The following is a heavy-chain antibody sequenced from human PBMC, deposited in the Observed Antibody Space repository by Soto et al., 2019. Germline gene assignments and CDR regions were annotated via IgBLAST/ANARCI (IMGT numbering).Heavy chain of an antibody. CDR2: INPHSGGT. CDR1: GYTFTGYY. Sequence: ASVKVSCKTSGYTFTGYYIYWVRQAPGQGLEWMGWINPHSGGTDSSQKFQGRVTMTRDTSISTAYMELSRLRPDDTAVYYCAGTSCSSTTCPTTYWGQGTLVTVSS. D-gene: IGHD2-2*01. CDR3: AGTSCSSTTCPTTY. J-gene: IGHJ4*02. V-gene: IGHV1-2*02.